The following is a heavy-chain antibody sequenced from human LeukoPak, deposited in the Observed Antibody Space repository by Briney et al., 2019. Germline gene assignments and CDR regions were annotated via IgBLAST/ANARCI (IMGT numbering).Heavy chain of an antibody. D-gene: IGHD1-26*01. J-gene: IGHJ4*02. V-gene: IGHV1-2*02. CDR3: ASAPRLWCELLPFDY. CDR2: INPNSGGT. Sequence: GASVKVSCKASGYAFTGYYMHWVRQAPGQGLEWMGWINPNSGGTNYAQKFQGRVTMTRDTSISTAYMELSRLRSDDTAVYYCASAPRLWCELLPFDYWGQGTLVTVSS. CDR1: GYAFTGYY.